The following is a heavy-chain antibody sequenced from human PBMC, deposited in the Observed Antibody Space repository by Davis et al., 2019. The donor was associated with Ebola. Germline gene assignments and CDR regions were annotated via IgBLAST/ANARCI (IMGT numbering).Heavy chain of an antibody. V-gene: IGHV4-39*07. CDR2: IYYSVST. CDR3: ARVSELYGMDV. CDR1: GGSISSSSYY. Sequence: SETLSLTCTVSGGSISSSSYYWGWIRQPPGKGLEWIGSIYYSVSTYYNPSLKSRVTISVDTSKNQFSLKLSSVTAADTAVYYCARVSELYGMDVWGKGTTVTVSS. D-gene: IGHD1-26*01. J-gene: IGHJ6*04.